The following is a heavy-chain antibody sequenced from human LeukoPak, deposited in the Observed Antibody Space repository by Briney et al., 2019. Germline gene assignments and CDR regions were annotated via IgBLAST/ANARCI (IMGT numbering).Heavy chain of an antibody. CDR2: ISNYNGNT. CDR3: TRGVAVATAYYFDN. CDR1: GFTYSAYG. J-gene: IGHJ4*02. Sequence: ASVKVSCKTSGFTYSAYGIAWVRQAPGHGPEWMGWISNYNGNTNYAQKFQGRITVTTDTSTGTASMELRSLKSDDTAVYYCTRGVAVATAYYFDNWGRGTPVTVAS. D-gene: IGHD4-23*01. V-gene: IGHV1-18*04.